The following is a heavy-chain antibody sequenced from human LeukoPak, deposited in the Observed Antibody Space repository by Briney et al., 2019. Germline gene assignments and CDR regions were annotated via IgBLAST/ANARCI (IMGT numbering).Heavy chain of an antibody. J-gene: IGHJ4*02. CDR1: GGSFSGYY. V-gene: IGHV4-34*01. Sequence: SSETLSLTCAVYGGSFSGYYWSWIRQPPGKGLEWIGEINHSGSTNYNPSLKSRVTISVDTSKNQFSLKLGSVTAADTAVYYCARGRLRDRAMDYWGQGTLVTVSS. CDR2: INHSGST. D-gene: IGHD2-2*01. CDR3: ARGRLRDRAMDY.